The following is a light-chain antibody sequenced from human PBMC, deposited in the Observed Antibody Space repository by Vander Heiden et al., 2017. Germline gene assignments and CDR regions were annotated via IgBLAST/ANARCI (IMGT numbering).Light chain of an antibody. CDR3: AAWDDSLNVLYV. CDR2: SNN. CDR1: SSNIGSNT. J-gene: IGLJ1*01. V-gene: IGLV1-44*01. Sequence: QPVLTQPPSASGTPGQRVTISCSGSSSNIGSNTVNWYQQPPGTAPKLLIYSNNQRPSGVPDRFSGSKSGTSASLAISGLQSEDEADYYCAAWDDSLNVLYVFGTGTKVTVL.